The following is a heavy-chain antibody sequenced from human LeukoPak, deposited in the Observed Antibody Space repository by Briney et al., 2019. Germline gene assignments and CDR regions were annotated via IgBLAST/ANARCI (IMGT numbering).Heavy chain of an antibody. V-gene: IGHV3-30-3*01. CDR1: GFTFSSYA. Sequence: TGGSLRLSCAASGFTFSSYAMHWVRQAPGKGLEWVTVISYDGSNKYYADSVKGRFTISRDNFKNTLYLQMNSLRAEDTAVYYCARDPYGDRQAYYYGMDVWGQGTTVTVSS. CDR3: ARDPYGDRQAYYYGMDV. J-gene: IGHJ6*02. CDR2: ISYDGSNK. D-gene: IGHD4-17*01.